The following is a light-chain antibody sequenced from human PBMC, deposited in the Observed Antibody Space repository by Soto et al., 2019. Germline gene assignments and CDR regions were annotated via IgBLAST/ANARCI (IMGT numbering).Light chain of an antibody. CDR3: AAWDDSLNGYV. Sequence: QSVLTQPPSASGTPGQRVTISCSGGSSNIGSSNVNWYQQLPGTAPKLLIYTNDQRPSGVPDRFSGSKSGTSASLAISGLQSADEADYYCAAWDDSLNGYVFGTGTQLTVL. CDR1: SSNIGSSN. V-gene: IGLV1-44*01. CDR2: TND. J-gene: IGLJ1*01.